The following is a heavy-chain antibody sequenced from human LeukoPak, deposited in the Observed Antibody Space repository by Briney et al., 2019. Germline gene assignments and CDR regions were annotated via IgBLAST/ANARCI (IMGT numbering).Heavy chain of an antibody. D-gene: IGHD2-21*01. CDR2: ISDDGSYT. V-gene: IGHV3-74*01. Sequence: GGSLRLSCAASGFSFSSHWVHWVRQAPGKGLVWVSRISDDGSYTSNVDSVKGRFTISRDNVNNMLYLHMNSLRAEDTAVYYCASYGISWRSSYWGQGTLVTVSS. J-gene: IGHJ4*02. CDR1: GFSFSSHW. CDR3: ASYGISWRSSY.